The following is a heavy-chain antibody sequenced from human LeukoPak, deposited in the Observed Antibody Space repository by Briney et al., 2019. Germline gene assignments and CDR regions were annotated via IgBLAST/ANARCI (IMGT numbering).Heavy chain of an antibody. CDR1: GFTFSSYS. J-gene: IGHJ4*02. CDR2: ISSSSSYI. V-gene: IGHV3-21*01. Sequence: GGSLRLSCAASGFTFSSYSMNWVRQAPGKGLEWVSSISSSSSYIYYADSVKGRFTISKDNAKNSLYLQMNSLRAEDTAVYYCAKDRYYGGNSGGPFDYWGQGTLVTVSS. CDR3: AKDRYYGGNSGGPFDY. D-gene: IGHD4-23*01.